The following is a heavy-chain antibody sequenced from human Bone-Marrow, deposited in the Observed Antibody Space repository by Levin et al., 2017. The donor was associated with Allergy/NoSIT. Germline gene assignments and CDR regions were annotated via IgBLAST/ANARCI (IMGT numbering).Heavy chain of an antibody. D-gene: IGHD1-26*01. CDR1: GYIFSNYW. V-gene: IGHV5-51*01. CDR2: VYPGDSDT. Sequence: VASVKVSCKGSGYIFSNYWIGWVRQMPGKGLEWMGVVYPGDSDTRYSPSFQGQVTISVDKSINTAYLQWSSLKASDIATYYCARAPIVGSKSGWFDPCGQGTPVTASS. CDR3: ARAPIVGSKSGWFDP. J-gene: IGHJ5*02.